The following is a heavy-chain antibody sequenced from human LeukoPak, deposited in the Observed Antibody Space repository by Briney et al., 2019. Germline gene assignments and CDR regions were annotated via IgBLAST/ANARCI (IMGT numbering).Heavy chain of an antibody. V-gene: IGHV1-69*13. CDR3: VYLGYCSGGSCYSGYFDY. J-gene: IGHJ4*02. Sequence: ASVKVSCKASGGTFSSYAISWVRQAPGQGLEWMGGIIPIFGTANYAQKFQGRVTITADESTSTAYMELSSLRSEYTAVYYCVYLGYCSGGSCYSGYFDYWGQGTLVTVSS. CDR2: IIPIFGTA. CDR1: GGTFSSYA. D-gene: IGHD2-15*01.